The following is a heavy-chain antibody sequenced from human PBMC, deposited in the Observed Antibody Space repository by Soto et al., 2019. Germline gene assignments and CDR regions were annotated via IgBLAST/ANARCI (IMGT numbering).Heavy chain of an antibody. CDR3: SRVDPGETSPFDH. V-gene: IGHV1-46*03. CDR1: GYIFTSYY. J-gene: IGHJ4*02. Sequence: QVELVQSGAEVKKPGASVKVSCKASGYIFTSYYLHWVRQAPGQGLEWMGWINPFDGSRMFAQSFQGRVTFTRDTSPSTVYMELSGLRSDDTAVYYCSRVDPGETSPFDHWGQGTLVTVSS. D-gene: IGHD3-10*01. CDR2: INPFDGSR.